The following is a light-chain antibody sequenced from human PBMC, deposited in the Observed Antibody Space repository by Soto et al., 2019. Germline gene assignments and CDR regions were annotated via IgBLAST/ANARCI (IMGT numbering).Light chain of an antibody. V-gene: IGKV3-15*01. CDR3: QQYNNWPPPLT. Sequence: EIVMTQSPATLSVSPGERATLSCRASQSVSSNLAWYQQKPAQAPRLLIYGASTRATGIPAMFSGSGSGTEFTLTIGSLQSEDVAVYYCQQYNNWPPPLTFGGGTKVEIK. CDR1: QSVSSN. CDR2: GAS. J-gene: IGKJ4*01.